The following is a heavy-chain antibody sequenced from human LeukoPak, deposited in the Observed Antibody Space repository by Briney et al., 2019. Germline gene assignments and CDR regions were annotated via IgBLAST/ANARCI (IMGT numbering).Heavy chain of an antibody. V-gene: IGHV4-39*07. CDR1: GGSISSSSYY. J-gene: IGHJ5*02. CDR3: AREKYYYDSTNYHNWFDP. Sequence: KPSETLSLTCTVSGGSISSSSYYWGWIRQPPGKGLEWIGEINHSGSTNFNPSLKSRLTISVDTSKNQFSLKLSSVTAADTAVYYCAREKYYYDSTNYHNWFDPWGQGTLVTVSS. CDR2: INHSGST. D-gene: IGHD3-22*01.